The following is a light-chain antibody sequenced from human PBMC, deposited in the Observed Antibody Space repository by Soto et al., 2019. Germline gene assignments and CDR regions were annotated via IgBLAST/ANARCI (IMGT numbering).Light chain of an antibody. Sequence: DNQMTQSPSTLSASVGDRVAITCRASQSFGRWLAWYQQKPGKAPELLIYKTSTLERGVPSRFSGSGSGTEFTLTISSLQPDDFATYYCQEYKTGPGYNFGQGTRLEIK. CDR1: QSFGRW. J-gene: IGKJ2*01. CDR3: QEYKTGPGYN. V-gene: IGKV1-5*03. CDR2: KTS.